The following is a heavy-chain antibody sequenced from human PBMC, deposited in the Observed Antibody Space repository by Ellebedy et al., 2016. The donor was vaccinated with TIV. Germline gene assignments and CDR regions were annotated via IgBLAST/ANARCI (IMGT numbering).Heavy chain of an antibody. V-gene: IGHV4-30-2*01. D-gene: IGHD1-26*01. Sequence: SETLSLTXAVSGGSISSGGYSWSWIRQPPGKGLEWIGYIYHSGSTYYNPSLKSRVTISVDTSKNQFSLKLSSVTAADTAVYYCARYSAAATNFDYWGQGTLVTVSS. CDR3: ARYSAAATNFDY. CDR1: GGSISSGGYS. CDR2: IYHSGST. J-gene: IGHJ4*02.